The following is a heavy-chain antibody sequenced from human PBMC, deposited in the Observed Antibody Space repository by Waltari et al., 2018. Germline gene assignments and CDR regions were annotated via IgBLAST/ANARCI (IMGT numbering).Heavy chain of an antibody. CDR1: GGSISSYY. Sequence: QVQLQESGPGLVKPSETLSLTCTVSGGSISSYYWSWIRQPAGKGLEWIGRIYTSGSTNYNPSLKSRGTMSVDTSKNQFSLKLSSVTAADTAVYYCARDSHLYYYGSGTTISVVAWFDPWGQGTLVTVSS. CDR2: IYTSGST. J-gene: IGHJ5*02. V-gene: IGHV4-4*07. CDR3: ARDSHLYYYGSGTTISVVAWFDP. D-gene: IGHD3-10*01.